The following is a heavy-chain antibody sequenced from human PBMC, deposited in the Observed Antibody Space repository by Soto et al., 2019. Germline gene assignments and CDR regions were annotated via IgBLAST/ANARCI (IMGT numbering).Heavy chain of an antibody. CDR3: TTDLLVAGPLDY. CDR1: GFTFSNAW. Sequence: EVQLVESGGGLVKPGGSLRLSCAASGFTFSNAWMSWVRQAPGKGLEWVGRIKSKTDGGTTDYAAPVKGRFTISRDDSKNTLYRQMNSLKTEDTAVYYCTTDLLVAGPLDYWGQGTLVTVSS. J-gene: IGHJ4*02. D-gene: IGHD6-19*01. V-gene: IGHV3-15*01. CDR2: IKSKTDGGTT.